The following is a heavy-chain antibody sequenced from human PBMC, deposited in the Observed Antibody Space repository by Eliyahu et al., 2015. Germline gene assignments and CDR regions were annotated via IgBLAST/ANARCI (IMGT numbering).Heavy chain of an antibody. J-gene: IGHJ4*02. CDR2: TT. Sequence: TTNYNPSLKSRVSIXVDKSKNQFSLRLTSVTAADTAVYHCAXIFGXSYSLGRDYFDXWGQGTLVTVSS. CDR3: AXIFGXSYSLGRDYFDX. V-gene: IGHV4-4*02. D-gene: IGHD3-3*01.